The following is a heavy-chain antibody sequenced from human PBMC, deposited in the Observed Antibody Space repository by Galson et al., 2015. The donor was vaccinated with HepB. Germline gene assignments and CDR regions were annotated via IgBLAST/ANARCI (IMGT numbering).Heavy chain of an antibody. D-gene: IGHD3-10*01. CDR2: IIPILGIA. CDR3: ARSVPYGSGSHLDY. Sequence: SVKVSCKASGGTFSSYAISWVRQAPGQGLEWMGRIIPILGIANYAQKFQGRVTITADKSTSTAYMELSSLRSEDTAVYYCARSVPYGSGSHLDYWGQGTLVTVSS. J-gene: IGHJ4*02. V-gene: IGHV1-69*04. CDR1: GGTFSSYA.